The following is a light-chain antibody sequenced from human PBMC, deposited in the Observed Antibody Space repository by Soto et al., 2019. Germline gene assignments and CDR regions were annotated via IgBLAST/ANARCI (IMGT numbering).Light chain of an antibody. CDR3: QQYGSSPFT. CDR1: QSLRSS. Sequence: PGERATLSCRASQSLRSSLAWYQQKPGQAPRLLIYGASSRATGIPDRFSGSGSGTDFTLTISRLEPEDFAVYYCQQYGSSPFTFGQGTRLEIK. J-gene: IGKJ5*01. V-gene: IGKV3-20*01. CDR2: GAS.